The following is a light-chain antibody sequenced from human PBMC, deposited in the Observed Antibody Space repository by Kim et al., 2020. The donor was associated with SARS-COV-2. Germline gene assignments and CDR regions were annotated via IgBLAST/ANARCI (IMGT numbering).Light chain of an antibody. V-gene: IGKV3-20*01. J-gene: IGKJ1*01. Sequence: EIVLTQSPGSLSSSPGERVTLSCWASQTLSRNYLAWYQQRPGQAPRLLIYGAFSRAAGIPDRFRGSGSGTDFTLTITRLEPEDFAVYYCQQYETSPWAFGQGTKVDIK. CDR1: QTLSRNY. CDR3: QQYETSPWA. CDR2: GAF.